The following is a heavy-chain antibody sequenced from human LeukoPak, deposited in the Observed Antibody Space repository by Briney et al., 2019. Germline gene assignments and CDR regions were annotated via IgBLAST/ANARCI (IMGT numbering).Heavy chain of an antibody. CDR3: ARGSGYYYDTSSVDY. J-gene: IGHJ4*02. CDR1: GFTFSIYS. V-gene: IGHV3-21*01. D-gene: IGHD3-22*01. Sequence: PGGSLRLSCAASGFTFSIYSMNWVRQAPGKGLEWVSSISSSSTYIYYADSVKGRFTISRDNAKDSLFLQMNSLRAEDTAAYYCARGSGYYYDTSSVDYWGQGTLVTVSS. CDR2: ISSSSTYI.